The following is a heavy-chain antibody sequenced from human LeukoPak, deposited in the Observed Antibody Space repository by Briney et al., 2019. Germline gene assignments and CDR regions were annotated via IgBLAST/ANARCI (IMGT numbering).Heavy chain of an antibody. J-gene: IGHJ6*03. Sequence: ASVKVSCKASGNTFTDYYMHWVRQAPGQGLEWMGWINPNSGDTNYAQKFQGRVTMTRDTSITTAYMELSRLTSDDTAVYYCAREGSRYMDVWGKGTTVTVS. D-gene: IGHD3-10*01. CDR2: INPNSGDT. CDR3: AREGSRYMDV. CDR1: GNTFTDYY. V-gene: IGHV1-2*02.